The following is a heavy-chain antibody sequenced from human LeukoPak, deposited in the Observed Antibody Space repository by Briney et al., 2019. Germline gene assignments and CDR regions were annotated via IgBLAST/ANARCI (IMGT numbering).Heavy chain of an antibody. Sequence: ASVKVSCKASGYTFTSYGISWVRQAPGQGLEWMGWISTYHRNTNYAQKLQGRVTMTTDTSTSTAYMELRSLRSDDTAVYYCARDTWDSSGYSLWGQGTLVTVSS. CDR3: ARDTWDSSGYSL. CDR1: GYTFTSYG. D-gene: IGHD3-22*01. V-gene: IGHV1-18*01. CDR2: ISTYHRNT. J-gene: IGHJ4*02.